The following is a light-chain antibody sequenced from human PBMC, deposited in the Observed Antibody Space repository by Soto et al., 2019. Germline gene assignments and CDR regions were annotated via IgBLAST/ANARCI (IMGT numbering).Light chain of an antibody. CDR1: QSISTW. CDR3: QHYNSYSEA. J-gene: IGKJ1*01. Sequence: DIQMTQSPSPLSASVGDRVTITCRASQSISTWLAWYQQKPGRAPKLLIYDASSLAGGVPSRFSGSGSGTEFTLTISSLQPDDFATYYCQHYNSYSEAFGQGTKVDI. V-gene: IGKV1-5*01. CDR2: DAS.